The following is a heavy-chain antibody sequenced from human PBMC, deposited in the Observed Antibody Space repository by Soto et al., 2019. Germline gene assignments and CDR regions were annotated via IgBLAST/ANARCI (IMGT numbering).Heavy chain of an antibody. D-gene: IGHD1-26*01. V-gene: IGHV3-21*01. Sequence: GGSLRLSCAASGFTFSSYSMNWVRQAPGKGLEWVSSISSSSSYIYYADSVKGRFTISRDNAKNPLYLQMNSLRAEDTAVYYCARERTLSGSFVYWGQGTLVTVSS. J-gene: IGHJ4*02. CDR1: GFTFSSYS. CDR2: ISSSSSYI. CDR3: ARERTLSGSFVY.